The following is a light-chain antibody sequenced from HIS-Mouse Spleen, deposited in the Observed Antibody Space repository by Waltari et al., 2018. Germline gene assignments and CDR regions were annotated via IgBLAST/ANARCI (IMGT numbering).Light chain of an antibody. CDR2: KVS. CDR1: QSLVYSDGNTY. Sequence: DVVMTQSPLSLPVTLGQPASISCRSSQSLVYSDGNTYLNWFQQRPGQSPRRLIYKVSIRDSGVPEEFSGSGSGKYFTVNIRRVGAEDVGVYYCMQGTPWPPTFGQGTKVEIK. J-gene: IGKJ1*01. CDR3: MQGTPWPPT. V-gene: IGKV2-30*01.